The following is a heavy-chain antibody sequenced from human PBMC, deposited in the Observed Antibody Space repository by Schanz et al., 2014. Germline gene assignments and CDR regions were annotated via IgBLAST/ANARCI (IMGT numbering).Heavy chain of an antibody. CDR3: ARVSRGGVFDF. D-gene: IGHD3-3*01. CDR2: IFTGGSS. CDR1: GDSMKSHY. Sequence: QVQLRESGPRLVKPSETLSLNCTVSGDSMKSHYWTWIRQPAGQGLEWVGRIFTGGSSDYNRSFKSRITMFLDRSKKYFSFNLNSLTAADTAFYFCARVSRGGVFDFWGPGILVTVSS. J-gene: IGHJ4*02. V-gene: IGHV4-4*07.